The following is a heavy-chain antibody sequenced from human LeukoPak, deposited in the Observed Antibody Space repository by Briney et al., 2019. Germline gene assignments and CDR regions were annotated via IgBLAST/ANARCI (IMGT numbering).Heavy chain of an antibody. CDR1: GFTFTSSA. D-gene: IGHD3-22*01. CDR2: IVVGSGNT. V-gene: IGHV1-58*01. Sequence: GASVKVSCTASGFTFTSSAVQWVRQARGQRLEWIGWIVVGSGNTNYAQKFQERVTITRDMSTSTAYMELSSLRSEDTAVYYCATFPYYYDSSGHAEFDYWGQGTLVTVSS. J-gene: IGHJ4*02. CDR3: ATFPYYYDSSGHAEFDY.